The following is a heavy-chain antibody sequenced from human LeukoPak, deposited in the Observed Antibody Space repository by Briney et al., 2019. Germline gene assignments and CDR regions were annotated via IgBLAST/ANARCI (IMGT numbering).Heavy chain of an antibody. D-gene: IGHD3-22*01. J-gene: IGHJ1*01. CDR2: IYYSGST. V-gene: IGHV4-59*08. Sequence: PSETLSLTCSVSGASTTTYYWSWIRQPPGKGLEWIGYIYYSGSTNYNPSLKSRVTISVDTSKNQFSLKLSSVTAADTAVYYCARGVSYYDSSGYYNEYFQHWGQGTLVTASS. CDR3: ARGVSYYDSSGYYNEYFQH. CDR1: GASTTTYY.